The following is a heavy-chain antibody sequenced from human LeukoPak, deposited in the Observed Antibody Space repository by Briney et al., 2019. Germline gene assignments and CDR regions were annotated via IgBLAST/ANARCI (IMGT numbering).Heavy chain of an antibody. D-gene: IGHD5-18*01. CDR3: ARGNSSRGYSYGPSNYGMDV. CDR2: INHSGST. J-gene: IGHJ6*02. CDR1: GGSFSGYY. Sequence: PSETLSLTCAVYGGSFSGYYWSWIRQPPGKGMEWIGEINHSGSTNYNPSLKSRVTISVDTSKNQFSLKLSSVTAADTAVYYCARGNSSRGYSYGPSNYGMDVWGQGTKVTVSS. V-gene: IGHV4-34*01.